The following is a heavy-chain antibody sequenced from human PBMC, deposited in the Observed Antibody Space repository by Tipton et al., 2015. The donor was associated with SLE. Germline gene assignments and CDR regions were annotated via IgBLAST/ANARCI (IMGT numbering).Heavy chain of an antibody. Sequence: GSLRLSCAASGFTFSSHWTHWVRQGPGKGLVWVSRINTDGSDAVYADSVNGRFTVSRDNVKNTMYLDMNSLKAEDTAVYYCTRDSPLRDHALNAFDVWGRGTVVTVSS. CDR2: INTDGSDA. CDR3: TRDSPLRDHALNAFDV. D-gene: IGHD3-16*01. CDR1: GFTFSSHW. J-gene: IGHJ3*01. V-gene: IGHV3-74*01.